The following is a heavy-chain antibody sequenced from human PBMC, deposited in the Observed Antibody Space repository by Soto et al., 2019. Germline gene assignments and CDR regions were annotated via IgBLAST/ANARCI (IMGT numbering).Heavy chain of an antibody. CDR2: IYYTGTT. J-gene: IGHJ5*02. V-gene: IGHV4-30-4*01. CDR1: GGSISSGDYY. Sequence: SETLSLTCTVSGGSISSGDYYWNWIRQPPGKGLEWIGYIYYTGTTKYNPSLKSRATLSVDTAKNRFSLNLTSLTAADTAVYYCARGEWFHPWGQGTLVTVSS. CDR3: ARGEWFHP.